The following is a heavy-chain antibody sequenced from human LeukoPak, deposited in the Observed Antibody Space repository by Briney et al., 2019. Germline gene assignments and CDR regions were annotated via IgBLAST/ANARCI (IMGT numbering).Heavy chain of an antibody. CDR2: MSTSGST. V-gene: IGHV4-61*02. Sequence: SQTLSLTCTVSGGSISSGSYYWSWIRQPAGKGLEWIGRMSTSGSTNYNPSLKSRVTISVDTSKNQLSLKLSSVTAADTAVYYCARNMAWKTNWFDPWGQGTLVTVSS. CDR3: ARNMAWKTNWFDP. D-gene: IGHD1-1*01. CDR1: GGSISSGSYY. J-gene: IGHJ5*02.